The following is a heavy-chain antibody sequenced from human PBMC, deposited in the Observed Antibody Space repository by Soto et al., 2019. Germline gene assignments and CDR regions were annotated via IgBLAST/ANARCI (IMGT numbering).Heavy chain of an antibody. CDR3: ARAMLDWLDP. V-gene: IGHV4-30-4*01. D-gene: IGHD3-10*02. CDR2: IYYSGGT. J-gene: IGHJ5*02. CDR1: GGSISSGDYY. Sequence: SETLSLTCTVSGGSISSGDYYWSWIRQPPGKGLEWIGYIYYSGGTYYNPSLKSRVTISVDTSKNKFSLKLSSVTAADTAVYYSARAMLDWLDPCGEGTLVTVYS.